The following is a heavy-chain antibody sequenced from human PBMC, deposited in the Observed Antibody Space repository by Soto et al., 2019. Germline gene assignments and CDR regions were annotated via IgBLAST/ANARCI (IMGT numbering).Heavy chain of an antibody. D-gene: IGHD6-19*01. CDR1: GYSFTNYG. CDR3: ARDRGVAPPVAGNTHYYYYMDV. V-gene: IGHV1-18*01. Sequence: GASVKVSCKASGYSFTNYGITWVRQAPGQGLEWMGWISAFNGNTHYAQKLQGRVTMTTDASTSTAYMQLRSLRSDDTAMYYCARDRGVAPPVAGNTHYYYYMDVWGKGTTVTV. J-gene: IGHJ6*03. CDR2: ISAFNGNT.